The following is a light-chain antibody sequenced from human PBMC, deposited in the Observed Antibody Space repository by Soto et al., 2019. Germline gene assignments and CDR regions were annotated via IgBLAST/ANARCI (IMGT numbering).Light chain of an antibody. J-gene: IGLJ2*01. Sequence: QSALTQAASVSGSPGQSITISCTGTSGDVGFYDYVSWYQQHPGKAPKLLIYDVTNRPSGISNRFSGSKSDNTASLTISGLQAEDEADYYCSSYTRSSTVVFGGGTKLTVL. CDR2: DVT. V-gene: IGLV2-14*01. CDR3: SSYTRSSTVV. CDR1: SGDVGFYDY.